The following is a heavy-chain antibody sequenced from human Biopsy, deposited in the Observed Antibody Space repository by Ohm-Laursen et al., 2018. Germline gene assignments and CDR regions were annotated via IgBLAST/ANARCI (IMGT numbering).Heavy chain of an antibody. CDR1: GFTFTSYA. V-gene: IGHV3-30*03. J-gene: IGHJ2*01. Sequence: SLRLSCTASGFTFTSYAMHWVRQAPGKGREWVAVISYDGSGEYYADSLQGRFIISRDNPKNTVDLQTNSLRAEDTAVYFCARDGKRWDYSTYFSWHFDLWGRGTLVTVSS. CDR3: ARDGKRWDYSTYFSWHFDL. CDR2: ISYDGSGE. D-gene: IGHD4-11*01.